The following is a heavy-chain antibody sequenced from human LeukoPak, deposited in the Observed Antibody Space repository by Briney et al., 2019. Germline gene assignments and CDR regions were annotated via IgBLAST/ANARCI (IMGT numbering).Heavy chain of an antibody. D-gene: IGHD3-9*01. Sequence: SETLSLTCTVSGGSTSSYYWTWIRQPPGEGLEWIGYIYNSRSTNYNPSLNSRVTISADASKNQFPLKLNSVTAADTAVYYCARRNVLTEGEAFDIWGQGTMVTVSS. CDR1: GGSTSSYY. J-gene: IGHJ3*02. CDR3: ARRNVLTEGEAFDI. V-gene: IGHV4-59*08. CDR2: IYNSRST.